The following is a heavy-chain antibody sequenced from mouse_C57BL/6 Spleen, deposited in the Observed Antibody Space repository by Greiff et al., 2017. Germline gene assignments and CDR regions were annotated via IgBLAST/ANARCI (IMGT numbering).Heavy chain of an antibody. CDR2: INPYNGDT. V-gene: IGHV1-20*01. CDR1: GYSFTGYF. CDR3: ARSYYLYAMDY. D-gene: IGHD1-1*01. Sequence: VQLQQSGPELVKPGDSVKISCKASGYSFTGYFMNWVMQSHGKSLEWIGRINPYNGDTFYNQKFKGKATLTVDKSSSTAHMELRSLTSEDSAVYCCARSYYLYAMDYWGQGTSVTVSS. J-gene: IGHJ4*01.